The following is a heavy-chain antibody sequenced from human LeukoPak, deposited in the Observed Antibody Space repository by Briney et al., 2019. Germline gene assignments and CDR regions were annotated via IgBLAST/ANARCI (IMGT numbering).Heavy chain of an antibody. J-gene: IGHJ4*02. V-gene: IGHV4-39*02. CDR3: GREQTPFDY. Sequence: SEILSLTCTVSGDSISSTNYYWGWLRQPPGKGLEWIGSIYYSGTTYYKPSLKSRVTISVDTSKNQFSLKLTSVTAADTAVYYCGREQTPFDYWGQGTLVTVSS. D-gene: IGHD4-23*01. CDR1: GDSISSTNYY. CDR2: IYYSGTT.